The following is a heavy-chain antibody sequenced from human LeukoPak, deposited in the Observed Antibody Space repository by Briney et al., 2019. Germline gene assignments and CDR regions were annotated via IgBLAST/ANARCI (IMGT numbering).Heavy chain of an antibody. CDR2: ITTSSSYI. D-gene: IGHD3-10*01. CDR3: ATDLIHYYASGAKT. Sequence: GGSLRLSCAASGFSFNSYSMNWVRQAPGKGLEWVSSITTSSSYIYYADSVKGRFTISRDNAKNSLFLQMNSLRAEDTAVYYCATDLIHYYASGAKTWGQGTLVTVSS. V-gene: IGHV3-21*01. J-gene: IGHJ5*02. CDR1: GFSFNSYS.